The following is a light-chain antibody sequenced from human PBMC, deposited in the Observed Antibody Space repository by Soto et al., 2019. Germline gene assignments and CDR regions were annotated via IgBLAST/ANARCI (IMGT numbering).Light chain of an antibody. CDR2: GAS. CDR3: QQYGSSPRIT. Sequence: EVVVTQSQSTLSVSAGERATLSWRASQSVSSSYLAWYQQKPGQAPRLLIYGASSRATGIPDRFSGSGSGTDFTLTISRLEPEDFAVYYCQQYGSSPRITFGQGTRLEIK. V-gene: IGKV3-20*01. CDR1: QSVSSSY. J-gene: IGKJ5*01.